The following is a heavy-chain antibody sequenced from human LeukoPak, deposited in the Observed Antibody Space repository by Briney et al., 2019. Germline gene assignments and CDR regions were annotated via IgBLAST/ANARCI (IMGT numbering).Heavy chain of an antibody. J-gene: IGHJ3*02. D-gene: IGHD3-22*01. CDR2: IYYSGST. CDR3: AKGYYYDSSGYYYAREDAFDI. V-gene: IGHV4-39*01. Sequence: SETLSLTCTVSGGSISSSSYYWGWIRQPPGKGLEWIGSIYYSGSTYYNPSLKSRDTISVDTSKNQFSLKLSSVTAADTAVYYCAKGYYYDSSGYYYAREDAFDIWGQGTMVTVSS. CDR1: GGSISSSSYY.